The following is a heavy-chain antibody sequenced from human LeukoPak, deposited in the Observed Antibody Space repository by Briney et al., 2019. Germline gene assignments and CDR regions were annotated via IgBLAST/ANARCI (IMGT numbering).Heavy chain of an antibody. CDR3: ARDTGGWFDP. D-gene: IGHD1-14*01. V-gene: IGHV4-31*03. CDR2: TYYSGST. CDR1: GGSISSGGYY. Sequence: PSETLSLTCTVSGGSISSGGYYWSWIRQHPGKGLEWIGYTYYSGSTYYNPSLKSRVTISVDTSKNQFSLKLSSVTAADTAVYYCARDTGGWFDPWGQGTLVTVSS. J-gene: IGHJ5*02.